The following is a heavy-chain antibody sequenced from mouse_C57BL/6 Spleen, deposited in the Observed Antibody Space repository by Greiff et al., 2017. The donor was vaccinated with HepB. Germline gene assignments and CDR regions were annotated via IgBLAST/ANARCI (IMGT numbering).Heavy chain of an antibody. V-gene: IGHV3-1*01. J-gene: IGHJ4*01. CDR3: ARGRDSYDAMDY. CDR2: ISYSGST. D-gene: IGHD6-2*01. Sequence: EVHLVESGPGMVKPSQSLSLTCTVTGYSITSGYDWHWIRHFPGNKLEWMGYISYSGSTNYNPSLKSRISITHDTSKNHFFLKLNSVTTEDTATYYCARGRDSYDAMDYWGQGTSVTVSS. CDR1: GYSITSGYD.